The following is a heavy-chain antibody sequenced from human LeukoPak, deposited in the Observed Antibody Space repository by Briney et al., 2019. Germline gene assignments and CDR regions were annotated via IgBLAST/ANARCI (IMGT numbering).Heavy chain of an antibody. Sequence: EASVKVSCKASGYTFTSYGISWVRQAPGQGLEWMGWINPNSGGTNYAQKFQGRVTMTRDTSISTAYMELSRLRSDDTAVYYCASQVIPPDTAMANDAFDIWGQGTMVTVSS. CDR3: ASQVIPPDTAMANDAFDI. J-gene: IGHJ3*02. CDR2: INPNSGGT. V-gene: IGHV1-2*02. CDR1: GYTFTSYG. D-gene: IGHD5-18*01.